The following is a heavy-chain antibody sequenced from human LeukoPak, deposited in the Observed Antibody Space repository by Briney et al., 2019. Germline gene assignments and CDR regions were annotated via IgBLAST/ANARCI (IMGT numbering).Heavy chain of an antibody. CDR1: GGTFSSYA. D-gene: IGHD6-19*01. V-gene: IGHV1-69*06. CDR2: IIPIFGTA. Sequence: SVKVSCKASGGTFSSYAISWVRQAPGQGLEWMGGIIPIFGTANYAQKFQGRVTITADKSTSTAYMELSSLRSEDTAVYYCARDGSQYSSGWYLFDYWGQGTLVTVSS. CDR3: ARDGSQYSSGWYLFDY. J-gene: IGHJ4*02.